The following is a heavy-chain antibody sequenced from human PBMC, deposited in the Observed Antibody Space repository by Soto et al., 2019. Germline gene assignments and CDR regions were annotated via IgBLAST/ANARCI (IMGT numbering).Heavy chain of an antibody. CDR2: IIPIFGTA. CDR1: GGTFSSYA. D-gene: IGHD6-19*01. Sequence: QVQLVQAGAEVKKPGSSVKVSCKASGGTFSSYAISWVRQAPGQGLEWMGGIIPIFGTANYAQKFQGRVTITADESTSTAYMELSSLRSEDTAVYYCARDVWGSGWYGDWYFDLWGRGTLVTVSS. J-gene: IGHJ2*01. CDR3: ARDVWGSGWYGDWYFDL. V-gene: IGHV1-69*01.